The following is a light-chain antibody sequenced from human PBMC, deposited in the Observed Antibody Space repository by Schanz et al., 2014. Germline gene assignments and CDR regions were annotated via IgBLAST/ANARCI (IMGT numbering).Light chain of an antibody. V-gene: IGKV3-11*01. J-gene: IGKJ1*01. CDR1: QSVSSY. Sequence: EIVMTQSPATLSVSPGERATLSCRASQSVSSYLAWYQQKPGQAPRLLIYDASNRATGIPARFSGSGSGTDFTLTISSLEPEDFAVYYCQRRNNWPPAVTFGQGTKVEVK. CDR2: DAS. CDR3: QRRNNWPPAVT.